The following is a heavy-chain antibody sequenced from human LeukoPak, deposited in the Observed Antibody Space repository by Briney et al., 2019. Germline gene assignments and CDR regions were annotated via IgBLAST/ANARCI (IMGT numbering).Heavy chain of an antibody. Sequence: SETLSLTCTVSDGSISGYYWGWIRQAPGRGLEWISYIHYTGINNYNPSLKSRPAISVDTSTNQFSLKLTSVTAADTAMYYCARHITNSGSAFDLWGRGTLVTVSS. CDR3: ARHITNSGSAFDL. CDR2: IHYTGIN. CDR1: DGSISGYY. J-gene: IGHJ2*01. D-gene: IGHD3-10*01. V-gene: IGHV4-59*08.